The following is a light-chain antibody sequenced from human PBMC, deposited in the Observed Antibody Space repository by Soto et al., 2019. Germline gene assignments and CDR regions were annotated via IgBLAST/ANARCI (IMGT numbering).Light chain of an antibody. Sequence: IALTQSPGTLSLSTGERATLSCRASQSVSNNYLAWYQQKPGQAPRLLIYGASNRATGIPDRFSGSGSGTDFTLTISRLEPEDFAVYYCQQYGSSGTFGQGTKVDIK. J-gene: IGKJ1*01. CDR2: GAS. CDR1: QSVSNNY. V-gene: IGKV3-20*01. CDR3: QQYGSSGT.